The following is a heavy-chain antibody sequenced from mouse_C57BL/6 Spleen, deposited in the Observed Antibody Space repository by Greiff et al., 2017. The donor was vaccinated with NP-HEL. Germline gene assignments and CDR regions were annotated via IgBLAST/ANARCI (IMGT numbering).Heavy chain of an antibody. V-gene: IGHV1-22*01. D-gene: IGHD2-4*01. CDR2: INPNNGGT. CDR1: GYTFTDYN. Sequence: EVQLQQSGPELVKPGASVKMSCKASGYTFTDYNMHWVKQSHGKSLEWIGYINPNNGGTSYNQKFKGKATLTVNKSSSTAYMELRSLTSEDSAVYYGAREGDYDEGWYFDVWGTGTTVTVSS. J-gene: IGHJ1*03. CDR3: AREGDYDEGWYFDV.